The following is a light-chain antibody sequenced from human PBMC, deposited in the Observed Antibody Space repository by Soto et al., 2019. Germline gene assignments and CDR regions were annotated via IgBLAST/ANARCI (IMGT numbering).Light chain of an antibody. CDR1: QGLVYSDGSTY. V-gene: IGKV2-30*01. Sequence: VRTHAPLSLPVTLVHRAFISFLSSQGLVYSDGSTYLNWFQQRSGQSKRRLIYKVSNRDSGVPDRFSGSGSGANFTLNISRLEAEDVGVYYCLQGTHWPRTGGQGTQGDIK. CDR3: LQGTHWPRT. CDR2: KVS. J-gene: IGKJ1*01.